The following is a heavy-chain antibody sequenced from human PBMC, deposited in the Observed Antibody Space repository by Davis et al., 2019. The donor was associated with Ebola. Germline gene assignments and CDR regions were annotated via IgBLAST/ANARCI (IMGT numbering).Heavy chain of an antibody. Sequence: GGSLRLSCAASGFTFSSYAMSWVRQAPGKGLEWVSAISGSGGSTYYADSVKGRFTISRDNSKNTLYLQMNSLRVEDTAVYYCARFSRGTTESYWGQGTLVTVSS. D-gene: IGHD4-11*01. J-gene: IGHJ4*02. CDR2: ISGSGGST. CDR1: GFTFSSYA. V-gene: IGHV3-23*01. CDR3: ARFSRGTTESY.